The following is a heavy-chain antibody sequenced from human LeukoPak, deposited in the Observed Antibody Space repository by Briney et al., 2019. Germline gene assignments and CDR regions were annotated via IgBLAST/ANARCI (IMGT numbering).Heavy chain of an antibody. V-gene: IGHV3-74*01. CDR2: IDTDGAVT. J-gene: IGHJ4*02. CDR1: GLNLSPYW. CDR3: VRDSHLAFDY. Sequence: GRSLRLSCAASGLNLSPYWMHWVRQVPGKGLEWVSHIDTDGAVTTYADSVKGRFTISRDNAESTLYLQMNSLRAEDTGIYYCVRDSHLAFDYWGQGSLVTVSS.